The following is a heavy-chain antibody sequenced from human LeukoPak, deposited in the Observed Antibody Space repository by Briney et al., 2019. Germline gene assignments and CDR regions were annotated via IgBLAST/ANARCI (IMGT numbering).Heavy chain of an antibody. V-gene: IGHV3-48*02. J-gene: IGHJ5*02. CDR2: ISFSSGSI. CDR3: TSLNYYYDTGGSP. D-gene: IGHD3-22*01. Sequence: GGSPRLSCAASGFTFSRYNMNWVRQPPGKGLEWVSYISFSSGSISYAESVKGRFTISGDNAESSLYLQMNSLRDEDTAVYYCTSLNYYYDTGGSPWGQGTLVTVSS. CDR1: GFTFSRYN.